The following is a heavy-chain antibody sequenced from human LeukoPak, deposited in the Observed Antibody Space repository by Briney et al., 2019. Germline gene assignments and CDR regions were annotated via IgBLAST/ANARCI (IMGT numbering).Heavy chain of an antibody. CDR3: AELGITMIGGV. J-gene: IGHJ6*04. V-gene: IGHV3-21*01. D-gene: IGHD3-10*02. Sequence: GGSLRLSCAASGFTFSSHSMNWVRQAPGKGLEWVSSISSSSSYIYYADSVKGRFTISRDNAKNSLYLQMNSLRAEDTAVYYCAELGITMIGGVWGKGTTVSISS. CDR2: ISSSSSYI. CDR1: GFTFSSHS.